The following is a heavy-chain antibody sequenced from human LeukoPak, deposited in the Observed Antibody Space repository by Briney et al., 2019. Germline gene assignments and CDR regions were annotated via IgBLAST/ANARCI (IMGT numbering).Heavy chain of an antibody. D-gene: IGHD3-10*01. J-gene: IGHJ3*01. CDR3: ARGDRDYDAFDV. CDR2: MYCSGNG. Sequence: SETLSLTCTVSGGSISTYFWTWIRQPPGKPLEWIGYMYCSGNGNYNPSLKSRGTISVDTSKNQFSLELTSVTDADTAVYYCARGDRDYDAFDVWGHGTPVTVSS. V-gene: IGHV4-59*01. CDR1: GGSISTYF.